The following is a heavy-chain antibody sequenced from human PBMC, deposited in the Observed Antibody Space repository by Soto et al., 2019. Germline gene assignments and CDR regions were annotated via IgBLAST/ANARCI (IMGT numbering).Heavy chain of an antibody. Sequence: GGSLRLSCAASGFTFSSYGMHWVRQAPGKGLEWVAVIWYDGSNKYYADSVKGRFTISRDNSKNTLYLQMNSLRAEDTAVYYCARWYYDFWSGYYNYYYYYGMDVWGQGTTVTVSS. D-gene: IGHD3-3*01. V-gene: IGHV3-33*01. J-gene: IGHJ6*02. CDR1: GFTFSSYG. CDR3: ARWYYDFWSGYYNYYYYYGMDV. CDR2: IWYDGSNK.